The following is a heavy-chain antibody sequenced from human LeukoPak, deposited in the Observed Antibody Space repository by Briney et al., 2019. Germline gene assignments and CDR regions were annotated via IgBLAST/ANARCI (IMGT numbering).Heavy chain of an antibody. CDR1: GFSLSTSGVG. CDR2: IYWNDDK. J-gene: IGHJ4*02. V-gene: IGHV2-5*01. Sequence: SGPTLVNPTQTLTLTCTFSGFSLSTSGVGVGWIRQPPGKALEWRALIYWNDDKRYSPSLKSRLTITKATSKNQMVLRMTNMDPVDTATYYCAHRQRYYYDSSGYYTYFDYWGQGTLVTVSS. CDR3: AHRQRYYYDSSGYYTYFDY. D-gene: IGHD3-22*01.